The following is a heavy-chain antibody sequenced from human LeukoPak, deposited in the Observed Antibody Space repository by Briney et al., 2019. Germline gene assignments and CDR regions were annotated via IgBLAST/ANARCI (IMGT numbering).Heavy chain of an antibody. CDR2: INHSGST. V-gene: IGHV4-34*01. D-gene: IGHD3-10*01. CDR1: GGSFSGYY. CDR3: ARGYGSGSRGYYFDY. Sequence: SETLSLTCAVYGGSFSGYYWSWIRQPPGKGLEWIGEINHSGSTNYNPSLKSRVTISVDTFKNQFSLKLSSVTAADTAVYYCARGYGSGSRGYYFDYWGQGTLVTVSS. J-gene: IGHJ4*02.